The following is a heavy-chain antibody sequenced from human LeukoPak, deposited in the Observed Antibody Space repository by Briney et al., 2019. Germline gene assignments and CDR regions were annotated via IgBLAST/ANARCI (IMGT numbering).Heavy chain of an antibody. CDR3: ARGSMHSAYGDEY. Sequence: RPSETLSLTCTVSGGSINSYYWSWIRQPAGKGLEWIGRIYTSGITNYNPSLKSRVTMSVDTSKNQFSLKLNSVTAADTAVYYCARGSMHSAYGDEYWGQGTLVTVSS. CDR1: GGSINSYY. CDR2: IYTSGIT. D-gene: IGHD1-26*01. J-gene: IGHJ4*02. V-gene: IGHV4-4*07.